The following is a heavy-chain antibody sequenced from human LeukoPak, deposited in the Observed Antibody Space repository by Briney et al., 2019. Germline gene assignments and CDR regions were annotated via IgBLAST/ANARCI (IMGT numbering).Heavy chain of an antibody. D-gene: IGHD6-13*01. Sequence: SETLSLTCTVSGGSISSSSYYWGWIRQPPGKGLEWTGSIYYSGSTYYNPSLKSRVTISVDTSKNQFSLKLSSVTAADTAVYYCARRSSWYYFDYWGQGTLVTVSS. CDR3: ARRSSWYYFDY. V-gene: IGHV4-39*01. CDR2: IYYSGST. CDR1: GGSISSSSYY. J-gene: IGHJ4*02.